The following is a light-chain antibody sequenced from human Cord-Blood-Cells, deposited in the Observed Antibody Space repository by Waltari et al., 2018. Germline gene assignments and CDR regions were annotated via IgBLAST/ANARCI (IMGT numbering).Light chain of an antibody. CDR3: CSYAGSSTWV. Sequence: QSALTQPASVSGSPGQSITISCTGTSSDVGSYNLVSWYQQHPGKAPKRMIYEGSKWTSGVSNRFSASKSGNTASLTISGLQAEDEADYYCCSYAGSSTWVFGGGTKLTVL. CDR2: EGS. CDR1: SSDVGSYNL. J-gene: IGLJ3*02. V-gene: IGLV2-23*01.